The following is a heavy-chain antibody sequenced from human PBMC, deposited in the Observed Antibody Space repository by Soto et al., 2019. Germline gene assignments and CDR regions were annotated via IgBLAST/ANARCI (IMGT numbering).Heavy chain of an antibody. D-gene: IGHD6-13*01. CDR3: ARAGEQLVLDY. V-gene: IGHV4-59*01. J-gene: IGHJ4*02. Sequence: QVQLQESGPGLVKPSETLSLTCTVSGGSISSYYWSWIRQPPRKGLEWIGYIYYSGSTNYNPSLKSRVTISVATSKTQFYLKLSSVTAADTAVDYCARAGEQLVLDYWGQGTLVTVSS. CDR1: GGSISSYY. CDR2: IYYSGST.